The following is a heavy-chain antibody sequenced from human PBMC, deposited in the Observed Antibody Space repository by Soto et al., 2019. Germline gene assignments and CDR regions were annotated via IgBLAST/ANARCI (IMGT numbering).Heavy chain of an antibody. CDR3: ARGNYDYVWGSYRSDFIDY. J-gene: IGHJ4*02. CDR2: INHSGGT. Sequence: SETLSLTCAVYGGSFSGYYWSWIRQPPGKGLEWIGEINHSGGTNYNPSLKSRVTISVDTSKNQFSLKLSSVTAADTAVYYCARGNYDYVWGSYRSDFIDYWGQGTLVTVSS. D-gene: IGHD3-16*02. CDR1: GGSFSGYY. V-gene: IGHV4-34*01.